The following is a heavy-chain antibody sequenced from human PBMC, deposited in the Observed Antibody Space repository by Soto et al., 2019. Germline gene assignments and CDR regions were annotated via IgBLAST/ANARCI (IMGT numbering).Heavy chain of an antibody. V-gene: IGHV3-21*01. CDR1: GLTFRSYG. Sequence: GGSMRLSCAASGLTFRSYGMNWVRQAPGKGLEWVSSISSSSSYIYYADSVKGRFTISRDNAKNSLYLQMNSLRAEDTAVYYCARDRGYYDILTGYYEDYYYYMDVSGKGTTVTVSS. CDR2: ISSSSSYI. CDR3: ARDRGYYDILTGYYEDYYYYMDV. D-gene: IGHD3-9*01. J-gene: IGHJ6*03.